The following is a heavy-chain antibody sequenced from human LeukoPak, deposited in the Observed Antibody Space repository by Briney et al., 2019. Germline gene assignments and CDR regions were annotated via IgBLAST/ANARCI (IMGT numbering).Heavy chain of an antibody. J-gene: IGHJ4*02. D-gene: IGHD7-27*01. CDR3: ARDLLGITRGFDH. V-gene: IGHV3-21*01. CDR1: GFTFSSYS. Sequence: KTGGSLRLSCAASGFTFSSYSMNWVRQAPGKGLEWVSSISSSSSYIYYADSVKGRFTISRDNAKNSLYLQMNSLRAEDTAVYYCARDLLGITRGFDHWGQGTLVTVSS. CDR2: ISSSSSYI.